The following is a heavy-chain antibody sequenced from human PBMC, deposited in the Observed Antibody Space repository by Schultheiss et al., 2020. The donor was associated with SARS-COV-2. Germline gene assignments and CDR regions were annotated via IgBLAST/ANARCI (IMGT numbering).Heavy chain of an antibody. J-gene: IGHJ6*03. CDR2: ISSNGGST. V-gene: IGHV3-64*04. Sequence: GGSLRLSCSASGFTFSSYAMHWVRQAPGKGLEYVSAISSNGGSTYYADSVKGRFTISRDNSKNTLYLQMNSLRAEDTAVYYCARENSGYSYGLGYYYYMDVWGKGTTVTVSS. D-gene: IGHD5-18*01. CDR3: ARENSGYSYGLGYYYYMDV. CDR1: GFTFSSYA.